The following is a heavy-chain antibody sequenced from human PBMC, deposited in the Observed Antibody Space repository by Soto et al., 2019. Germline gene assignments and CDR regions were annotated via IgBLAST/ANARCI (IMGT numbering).Heavy chain of an antibody. CDR1: GGSISSSSYY. Sequence: SETLSLTCTVSGGSISSSSYYWGWIRQPPGKGLEWIGSIYYSGSTYYNPSLKSRVTISVDTSKNQFSLKLSSVTAADTAVYYCATRSGREYNLGTFDYWGQGTLVTVSS. J-gene: IGHJ4*02. CDR2: IYYSGST. D-gene: IGHD1-1*01. CDR3: ATRSGREYNLGTFDY. V-gene: IGHV4-39*01.